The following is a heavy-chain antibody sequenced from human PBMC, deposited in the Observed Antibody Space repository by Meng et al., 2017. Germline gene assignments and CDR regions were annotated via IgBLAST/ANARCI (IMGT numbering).Heavy chain of an antibody. CDR2: INPNSGGT. CDR3: ARDYGSGRIILHFDY. CDR1: GYTFTGYY. V-gene: IGHV1-2*06. D-gene: IGHD3-10*01. Sequence: AGAGVKKPGASVKVSCKASGYTFTGYYMHWVRQAPGQGLEWMGRINPNSGGTNYAQKVQGRVTMTRDTSISTAYMELSRLRSDDTAVYYCARDYGSGRIILHFDYWGQGTLVTVSS. J-gene: IGHJ4*02.